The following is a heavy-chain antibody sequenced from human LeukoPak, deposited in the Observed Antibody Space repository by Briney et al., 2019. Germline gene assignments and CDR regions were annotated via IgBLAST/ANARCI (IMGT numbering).Heavy chain of an antibody. CDR2: IKQDGSEK. D-gene: IGHD3-10*01. V-gene: IGHV3-7*01. Sequence: GGSLRLSCAASGFTFSSYWMSWVRQAPGKGLEWVANIKQDGSEKYYVDSVKGRFTISRDNAKNSLYLQMNSLRAGDTAVYSCAKGYYGSGSYGWFDYWGQGTLVTVSS. CDR1: GFTFSSYW. J-gene: IGHJ4*02. CDR3: AKGYYGSGSYGWFDY.